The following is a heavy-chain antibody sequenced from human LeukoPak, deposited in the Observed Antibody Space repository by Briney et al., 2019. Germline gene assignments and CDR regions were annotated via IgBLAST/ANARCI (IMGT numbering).Heavy chain of an antibody. V-gene: IGHV4-39*01. J-gene: IGHJ6*03. CDR1: GGSISSSSYY. CDR2: IYYSGST. CDR3: ARQDYYVSGGYYYYMDV. Sequence: SETLSLTCTVSGGSISSSSYYWGWLRQPPGKGLEWIGRIYYSGSTYYNPSLKSRVTISVDTSKNQFSLKLSSVTAADTAVYYCARQDYYVSGGYYYYMDVWGKGTTVTVSS. D-gene: IGHD3-10*02.